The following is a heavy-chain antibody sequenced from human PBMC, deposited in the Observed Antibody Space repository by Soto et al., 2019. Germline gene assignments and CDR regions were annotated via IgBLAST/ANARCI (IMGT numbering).Heavy chain of an antibody. V-gene: IGHV3-23*01. Sequence: PGGSLRLSCATSGFSFSTYAMTWVRQAPGNGLEWVSTFNGNGGGTYYADSVKGRFTISRDNSKNTLYLQMDSLRAEDTATYYCAKDNSLHWFDPWGQGTLVTVSS. D-gene: IGHD2-15*01. CDR1: GFSFSTYA. CDR3: AKDNSLHWFDP. J-gene: IGHJ5*02. CDR2: FNGNGGGT.